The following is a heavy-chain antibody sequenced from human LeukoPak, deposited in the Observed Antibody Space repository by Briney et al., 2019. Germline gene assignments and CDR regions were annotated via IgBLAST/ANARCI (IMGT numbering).Heavy chain of an antibody. D-gene: IGHD6-19*01. CDR1: GGTFSGYG. J-gene: IGHJ3*02. CDR3: ASRSSGWYDGAFDI. V-gene: IGHV1-69*05. CDR2: IIPVFATP. Sequence: ASVKVSCKSSGGTFSGYGVNWVRQAPGQGLEWMGGIIPVFATPNFAQKFQGRVTMTRNTSISTAYMELSSLRSEDTAVYYCASRSSGWYDGAFDIWGQGTMVTVSS.